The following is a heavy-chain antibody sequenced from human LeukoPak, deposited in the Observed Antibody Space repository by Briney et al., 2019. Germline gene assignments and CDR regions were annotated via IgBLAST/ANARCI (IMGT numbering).Heavy chain of an antibody. V-gene: IGHV4-39*07. CDR1: GGSISSGGYY. CDR2: INHSGST. J-gene: IGHJ5*02. Sequence: PSETLSLTCTVSGGSISSGGYYWSWIRQPPGKGLEWIGEINHSGSTNYNPSLKSRVTISVDTSKNQFSLKLSSVTAADTAVYYCARGSGLLHTWGQGTLVTVSS. CDR3: ARGSGLLHT. D-gene: IGHD2-15*01.